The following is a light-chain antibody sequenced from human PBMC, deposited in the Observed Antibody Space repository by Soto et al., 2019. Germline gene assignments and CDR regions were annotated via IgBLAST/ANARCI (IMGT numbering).Light chain of an antibody. J-gene: IGKJ2*01. Sequence: DIQMTQSPSSLSASVGDRVTITCQASQDISNYLNWYQQKPGKAPKLLIYDASNLETGVPSRFSGSGSGTDFTFTISSLRPEDIATYYCQQYDNLPGTFGQGTKLEIK. CDR1: QDISNY. CDR3: QQYDNLPGT. CDR2: DAS. V-gene: IGKV1-33*01.